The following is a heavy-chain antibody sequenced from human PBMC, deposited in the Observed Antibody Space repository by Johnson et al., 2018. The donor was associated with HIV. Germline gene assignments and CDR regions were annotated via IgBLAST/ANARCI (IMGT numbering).Heavy chain of an antibody. V-gene: IGHV3-48*01. J-gene: IGHJ3*02. CDR3: ARVEPIRRAIDAFDI. CDR1: GFTFSIYW. Sequence: VQLVESGGGLVQPGGSLRLSCAASGFTFSIYWMNWVRQAPGKGLEWISYISGGGSAIYYADSVRCRFTISRDNSKNTLYLQMSSLRAEDTAVYYCARVEPIRRAIDAFDIWGQGTMVTVSS. CDR2: ISGGGSAI.